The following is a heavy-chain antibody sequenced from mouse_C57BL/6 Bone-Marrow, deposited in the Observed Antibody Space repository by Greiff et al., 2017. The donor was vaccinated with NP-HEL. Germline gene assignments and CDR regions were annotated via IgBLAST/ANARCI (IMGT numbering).Heavy chain of an antibody. CDR2: IWRGGST. J-gene: IGHJ4*01. CDR1: GFSLTSYG. CDR3: ATPVVATWGDAMDY. V-gene: IGHV2-5*01. Sequence: VQLQQSGPGLVQPSQRLSITCTVSGFSLTSYGVHWVRQSPGKGLEWLGVIWRGGSTDYNAAFMSRLSITKDNSKSQVFFKMNSLQADDTAIYYCATPVVATWGDAMDYWGQGTSVTVSS. D-gene: IGHD1-1*01.